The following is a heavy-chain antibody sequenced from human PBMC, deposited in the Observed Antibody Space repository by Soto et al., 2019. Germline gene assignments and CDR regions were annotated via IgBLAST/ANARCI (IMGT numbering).Heavy chain of an antibody. V-gene: IGHV3-66*01. D-gene: IGHD4-17*01. J-gene: IGHJ4*02. CDR3: ARERLTVTGGGDFDY. CDR1: GFTVSSNY. CDR2: IYSGGST. Sequence: EVQLEESGGGLVQPGGSLRLSCAASGFTVSSNYMSWVRQAPGKGLEWVSVIYSGGSTYYTDSVKGRFTISRDNSKNTLYLQMNSLRAEDTAVYYCARERLTVTGGGDFDYWGQGTLVTVSS.